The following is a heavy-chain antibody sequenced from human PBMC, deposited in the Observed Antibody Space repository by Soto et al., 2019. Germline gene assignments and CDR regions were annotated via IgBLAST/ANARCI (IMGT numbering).Heavy chain of an antibody. Sequence: PSETLSLTCTVSVGSISSGGYYWSWIRQHPGKGLEWIGYIYYSGSTYYNPSLKSRVTISVDTSKNQFSLKLSSVTAADTAVYYCARAPAAAGTRFDPWGQGTLVTVSS. D-gene: IGHD6-13*01. CDR2: IYYSGST. CDR1: VGSISSGGYY. V-gene: IGHV4-31*03. CDR3: ARAPAAAGTRFDP. J-gene: IGHJ5*02.